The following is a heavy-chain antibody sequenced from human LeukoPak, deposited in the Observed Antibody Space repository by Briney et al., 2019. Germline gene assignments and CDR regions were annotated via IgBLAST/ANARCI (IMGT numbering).Heavy chain of an antibody. J-gene: IGHJ4*02. Sequence: GGSLRLSCAASGFTFSNAWMSWVRQAPGKGLEWVGRIKSKADGGTTDYAAPVKGSFTISRDDSKNTLYLQMNSLKTEDTAVYYCTTLAAAGTDYYFGYWGQGTLVTVSS. CDR3: TTLAAAGTDYYFGY. CDR2: IKSKADGGTT. V-gene: IGHV3-15*01. CDR1: GFTFSNAW. D-gene: IGHD6-13*01.